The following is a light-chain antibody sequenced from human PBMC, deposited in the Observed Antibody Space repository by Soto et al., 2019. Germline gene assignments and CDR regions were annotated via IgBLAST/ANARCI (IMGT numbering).Light chain of an antibody. J-gene: IGKJ1*01. CDR2: KAS. V-gene: IGKV1-5*03. CDR1: QSVSTS. Sequence: DIQMTQSPSTLSASVGDRVIITCRASQSVSTSLAWYQQKPGKPPNLLIYKASSLKSGVPSRFSGSGSGTDFILTISSLQPDDLATYYCQQYDGSSWTFGQGTKVEI. CDR3: QQYDGSSWT.